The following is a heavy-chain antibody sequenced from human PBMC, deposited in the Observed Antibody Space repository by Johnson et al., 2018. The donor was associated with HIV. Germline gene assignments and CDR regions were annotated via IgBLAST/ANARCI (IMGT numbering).Heavy chain of an antibody. Sequence: VQLVESGGGLVQPGGSLRLSCAASGFTFSSYWMSWVRQAPGKGLEWVANIKQDGSEKYYVDSVKGRFTIPRDNAKNSLYLQMNSLRAEDTAVYYCTTGKGLRITIFGVADGRVHDAFDIWGQGTMVTVSP. CDR2: IKQDGSEK. CDR3: TTGKGLRITIFGVADGRVHDAFDI. J-gene: IGHJ3*02. D-gene: IGHD3-3*01. V-gene: IGHV3-7*05. CDR1: GFTFSSYW.